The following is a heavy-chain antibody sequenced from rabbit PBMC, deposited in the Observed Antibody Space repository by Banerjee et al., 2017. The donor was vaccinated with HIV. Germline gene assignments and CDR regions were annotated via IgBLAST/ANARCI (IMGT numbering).Heavy chain of an antibody. CDR3: ASAYSDIYFSL. D-gene: IGHD6-1*01. CDR2: IGAGTGTT. Sequence: QEQLVESGGDLVQPEGSLTLTCTASGFTLSSYWMSWVRQAPGKGLEWIGCIGAGTGTTYYASWAKGRFTISKTSSTTVTLQMTSLTAADTATYFCASAYSDIYFSLWGQGTLVTVS. CDR1: GFTLSSYW. J-gene: IGHJ4*01. V-gene: IGHV1S45*01.